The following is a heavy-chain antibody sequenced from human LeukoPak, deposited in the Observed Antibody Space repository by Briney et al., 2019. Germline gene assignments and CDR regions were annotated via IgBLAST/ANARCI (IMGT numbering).Heavy chain of an antibody. CDR3: ASSYCSGGSCYGSLYYYYYYMDV. J-gene: IGHJ6*03. CDR1: GGTFSSYA. Sequence: EASVKVSCKASGGTFSSYAISWVRQAPGQGLEWMGGIIPIFGTANYAQKFQGRVTITTDESTSTAYMELSSLRSEDTAVYYCASSYCSGGSCYGSLYYYYYYMDVWGKGTTVTVSS. V-gene: IGHV1-69*05. D-gene: IGHD2-15*01. CDR2: IIPIFGTA.